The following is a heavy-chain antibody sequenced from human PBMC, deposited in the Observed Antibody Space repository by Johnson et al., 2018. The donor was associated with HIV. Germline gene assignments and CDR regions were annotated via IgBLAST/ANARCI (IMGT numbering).Heavy chain of an antibody. J-gene: IGHJ3*02. CDR2: ISYGGKNK. CDR1: GFTFSSYA. Sequence: QVQLVESGGGLVQPGGSLRLSCAASGFTFSSYAVHWVRQAPGKGLEWVALISYGGKNKYYADSVKGRFTISRDNSKNTLYLEMNSLRPEDTAVYFCARGYSSNFDIWGQGTMVTVSS. CDR3: ARGYSSNFDI. V-gene: IGHV3-30*04. D-gene: IGHD5-12*01.